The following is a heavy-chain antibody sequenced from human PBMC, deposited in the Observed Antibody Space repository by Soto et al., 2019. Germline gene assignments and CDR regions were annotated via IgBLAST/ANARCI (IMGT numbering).Heavy chain of an antibody. Sequence: QVQLQESGPGLVKPSETLSLTCTVSGGSISSYYLTWIRQTPGKGLEWIGYIYYNGRTNYNPALKSRVTISLDTAKNQFSLNLSSVTASDTAVYYCARGAEWFGGRMDVWGQGTTVTVSS. D-gene: IGHD3-10*01. CDR2: IYYNGRT. CDR1: GGSISSYY. CDR3: ARGAEWFGGRMDV. J-gene: IGHJ6*02. V-gene: IGHV4-59*01.